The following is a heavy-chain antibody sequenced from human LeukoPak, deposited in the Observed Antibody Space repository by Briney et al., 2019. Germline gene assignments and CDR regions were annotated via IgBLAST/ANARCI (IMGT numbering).Heavy chain of an antibody. V-gene: IGHV3-21*01. D-gene: IGHD2-2*01. Sequence: PGGSLRLSCAASRFTFSSYSMNWVRQAPGKGLEWVSSISSSSSYIYYADSVKGRFTISRDNAKNSLYLQMNSLRAEDTAVYYCARELGYCSSTSCYGLDYWGQGTLVTVSS. CDR3: ARELGYCSSTSCYGLDY. J-gene: IGHJ4*02. CDR1: RFTFSSYS. CDR2: ISSSSSYI.